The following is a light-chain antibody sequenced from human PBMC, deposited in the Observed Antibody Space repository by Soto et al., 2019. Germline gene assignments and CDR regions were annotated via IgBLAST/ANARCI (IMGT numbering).Light chain of an antibody. CDR1: QSLSGKN. J-gene: IGKJ2*01. Sequence: EIVLTQSPDTLSLSPGERATLSCRAGQSLSGKNIAWYQQKPGQAPSLLIHGASTRATGIPDRFSASGSGTDFTLTISRLEPEDFAVYFCQQFGPSTLYTFGQGTKLEIK. CDR2: GAS. CDR3: QQFGPSTLYT. V-gene: IGKV3-20*01.